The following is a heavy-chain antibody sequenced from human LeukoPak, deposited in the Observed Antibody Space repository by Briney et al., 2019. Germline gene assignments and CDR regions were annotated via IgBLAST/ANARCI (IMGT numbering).Heavy chain of an antibody. D-gene: IGHD4-23*01. V-gene: IGHV3-73*01. CDR2: IRSKANSYAT. Sequence: GGSLKLSCAASGFTFSGSAMHWVRQASGKGLEWVGRIRSKANSYATAYAASVKGRFTISRDDSKNTAYLQMNSLKTEDTAVYYCTSVSRWYYYGMDVWGQGTTVTVS. CDR3: TSVSRWYYYGMDV. CDR1: GFTFSGSA. J-gene: IGHJ6*02.